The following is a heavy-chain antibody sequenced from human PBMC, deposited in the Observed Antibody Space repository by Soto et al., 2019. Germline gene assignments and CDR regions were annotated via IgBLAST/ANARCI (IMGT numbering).Heavy chain of an antibody. D-gene: IGHD3-3*01. CDR1: GFTFSSYA. V-gene: IGHV3-23*01. CDR3: AKVMYYDFWSGSNYGMDV. Sequence: PGGSLRLSCAASGFTFSSYAMSWVRQAPGKGLEWVSAISGSGGSTYYADSVKGRFTISRDNSKNTLYLQMNSLRAEDTAVYYCAKVMYYDFWSGSNYGMDVWGQGTTVTVSS. CDR2: ISGSGGST. J-gene: IGHJ6*02.